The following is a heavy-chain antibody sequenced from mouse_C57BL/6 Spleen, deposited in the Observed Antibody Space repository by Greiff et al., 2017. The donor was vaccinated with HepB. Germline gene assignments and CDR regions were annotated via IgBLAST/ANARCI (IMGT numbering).Heavy chain of an antibody. Sequence: VQLKESGPGLVQPSQSLSITCTVSGFSLTSYGVHWVRQSPGKGLEWLGVIWRGGSTDYNAAFMSRLSITKDNSKSQVFFKMNSLQADDTAIYYCAKIYYYGSSYDWYFDVWGTGTTVTVSS. CDR2: IWRGGST. V-gene: IGHV2-5*01. D-gene: IGHD1-1*01. CDR1: GFSLTSYG. CDR3: AKIYYYGSSYDWYFDV. J-gene: IGHJ1*03.